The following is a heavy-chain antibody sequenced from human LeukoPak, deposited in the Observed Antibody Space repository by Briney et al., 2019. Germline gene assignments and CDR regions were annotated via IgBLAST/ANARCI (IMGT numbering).Heavy chain of an antibody. D-gene: IGHD6-19*01. CDR3: ARELDSSGWYDY. J-gene: IGHJ4*02. V-gene: IGHV4-4*07. Sequence: SETLSLTCTVSGGSISSYNWSWIRQPAGKGLEWIGRIYTSGSTNYNPSLKSRVTMSVDTSKNQFSLKLSSVTAADTAVYYCARELDSSGWYDYCGQGTLVTVSS. CDR2: IYTSGST. CDR1: GGSISSYN.